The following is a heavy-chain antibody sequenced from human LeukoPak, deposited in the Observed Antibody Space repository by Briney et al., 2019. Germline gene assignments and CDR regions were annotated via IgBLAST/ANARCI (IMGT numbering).Heavy chain of an antibody. V-gene: IGHV3-48*01. CDR2: ISSSSSTI. J-gene: IGHJ4*02. Sequence: GGSLRLSCAASGFTFSSYSMNWVRQAPGKGLEWVSYISSSSSTIYYADSVKGRFTTSRDNAKNSLYLQMNSLRAEDTAVYYCARDHYDFWSGYYIFDYWGQGTLVTVSS. D-gene: IGHD3-3*01. CDR1: GFTFSSYS. CDR3: ARDHYDFWSGYYIFDY.